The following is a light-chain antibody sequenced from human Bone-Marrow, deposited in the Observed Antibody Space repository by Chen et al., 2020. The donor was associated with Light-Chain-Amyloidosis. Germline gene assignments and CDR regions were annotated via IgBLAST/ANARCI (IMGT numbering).Light chain of an antibody. J-gene: IGLJ3*02. CDR3: QVWDRSSDRPV. CDR2: DDS. CDR1: NIGSTS. V-gene: IGLV3-21*02. Sequence: SYVLTQPSSVSVAPGQTATIACGRNNIGSTSVHWYQQTPGQAPRLVVYDDSDRPSGIPERLSGANSGNTATLTISRVEAGDEADYYCQVWDRSSDRPVFGGGTKLTVL.